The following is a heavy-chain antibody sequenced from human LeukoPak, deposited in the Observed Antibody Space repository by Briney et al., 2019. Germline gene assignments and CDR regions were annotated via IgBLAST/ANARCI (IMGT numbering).Heavy chain of an antibody. Sequence: SETLSLTCTVSGGSISSSSYYWGWIRQPPGKGLEWIGSIYYSGSTYYNPSLKSRVTISVDTSKNQFSLKLGSVTAADTAVYYCARADYSSGWYYFDYWGQGTLVTVSS. D-gene: IGHD6-19*01. CDR3: ARADYSSGWYYFDY. V-gene: IGHV4-39*07. CDR2: IYYSGST. J-gene: IGHJ4*02. CDR1: GGSISSSSYY.